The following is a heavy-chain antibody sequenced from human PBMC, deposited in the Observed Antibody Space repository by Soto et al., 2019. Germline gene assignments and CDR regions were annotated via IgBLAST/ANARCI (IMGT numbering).Heavy chain of an antibody. D-gene: IGHD3-22*01. CDR1: GGSISSGDYY. CDR2: IYYSGST. V-gene: IGHV4-30-4*01. Sequence: QVQLQESGPGLVKPSQTLSLTCTVSGGSISSGDYYWSWIRQPPGKGLEWIGYIYYSGSTYYNPSLKSRVTISVDTSKAQFSLKLSSVTAADTAVYYCSRARSYYYDSSGPSHFDYWGQGTLVTVSS. J-gene: IGHJ4*02. CDR3: SRARSYYYDSSGPSHFDY.